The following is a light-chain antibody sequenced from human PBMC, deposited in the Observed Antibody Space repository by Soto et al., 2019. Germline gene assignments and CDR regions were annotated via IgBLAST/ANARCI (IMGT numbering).Light chain of an antibody. CDR1: QSVSSN. CDR3: QQYNNWPYT. Sequence: EIVMTQSPATLSVSPGERATLSCRASQSVSSNLACYQQKPGQAPRLLIYGASTRATGIPARFSGSGSGTEVILPISSLQSEDCSVYYCQQYNNWPYTFGQGTKLDIK. J-gene: IGKJ2*01. V-gene: IGKV3-15*01. CDR2: GAS.